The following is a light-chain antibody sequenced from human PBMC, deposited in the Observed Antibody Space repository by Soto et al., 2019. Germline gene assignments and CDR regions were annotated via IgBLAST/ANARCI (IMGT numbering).Light chain of an antibody. Sequence: DIQMTQSPSSLSAFVGDRVTITCRASQDIGAYLHWFQQKLGRAPKLLISSSSTLRSGVPSRFRGSGSGTDFTLTITSLQPEDFATYFCQQTYGSPVTFGGGTRLEMK. CDR2: SSS. J-gene: IGKJ4*01. V-gene: IGKV1-39*01. CDR1: QDIGAY. CDR3: QQTYGSPVT.